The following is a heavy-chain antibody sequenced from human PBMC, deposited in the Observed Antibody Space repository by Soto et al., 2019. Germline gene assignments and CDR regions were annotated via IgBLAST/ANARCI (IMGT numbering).Heavy chain of an antibody. D-gene: IGHD6-19*01. J-gene: IGHJ6*02. CDR1: GYTFTGYY. Sequence: ASVKVSCKASGYTFTGYYMHWVRQAPGQGLEWMGWINPNSGGTNYAQKFQGWVTMTRDTSISTAYMELSRLRSDDTAVYYCARDSIAVHGTRLGYYYGMDVWGQGTTVTVSS. CDR3: ARDSIAVHGTRLGYYYGMDV. V-gene: IGHV1-2*04. CDR2: INPNSGGT.